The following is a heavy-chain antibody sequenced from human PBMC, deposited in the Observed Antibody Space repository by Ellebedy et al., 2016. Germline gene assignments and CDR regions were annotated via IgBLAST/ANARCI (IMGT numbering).Heavy chain of an antibody. Sequence: ASVKVSCXASGYTFTSYAVHWVRQAPGQRLECIGWINAGNGNTKYSQKFQGRVTITRDTSASTAYMELSSLRSEDTAVYYCARDLSRFGGWSDYWGQGTLVTVSS. J-gene: IGHJ4*02. CDR1: GYTFTSYA. CDR3: ARDLSRFGGWSDY. D-gene: IGHD6-19*01. CDR2: INAGNGNT. V-gene: IGHV1-3*01.